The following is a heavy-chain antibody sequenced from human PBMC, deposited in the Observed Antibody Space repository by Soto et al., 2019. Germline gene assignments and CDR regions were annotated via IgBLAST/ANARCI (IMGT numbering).Heavy chain of an antibody. V-gene: IGHV4-61*01. J-gene: IGHJ4*02. CDR2: IYYSGST. D-gene: IGHD1-26*01. CDR3: ARDMAGANMN. Sequence: PSETLSLTCSVSGGSISSGSYYWGWIRQPPGKGLEWIGYIYYSGSTNYNPSLKSRVTISVDTSKNQFSLKLSSVTAADTAVYYCARDMAGANMNWGQGTLVTVSS. CDR1: GGSISSGSYY.